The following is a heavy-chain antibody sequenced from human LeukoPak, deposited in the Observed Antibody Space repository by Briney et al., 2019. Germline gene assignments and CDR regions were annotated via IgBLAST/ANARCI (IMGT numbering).Heavy chain of an antibody. CDR2: INHSGST. J-gene: IGHJ3*02. V-gene: IGHV4-34*01. CDR3: ARRGVDSSGYNDAFDI. D-gene: IGHD3-22*01. CDR1: GGSFSGYY. Sequence: SETLSLTCAVYGGSFSGYYWSWIRQPPGKGLEWIGEINHSGSTNYNPSLKSRVTISVDTSKNQFSLKLSSVTAADTAVYYCARRGVDSSGYNDAFDIWGQGTMVTVSS.